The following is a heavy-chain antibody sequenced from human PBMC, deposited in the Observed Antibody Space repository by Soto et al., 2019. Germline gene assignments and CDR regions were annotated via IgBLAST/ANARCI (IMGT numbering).Heavy chain of an antibody. CDR2: IYYSGST. J-gene: IGHJ4*02. V-gene: IGHV4-59*08. Sequence: QVQLQESGPGLVKPSETLSLTCTVSGGSISSYYWSWIRQPPGKGLEWIGYIYYSGSTNYNPSLKSRVTISVDTSKNQFSLKLSSVTAADTAVYYCARWTAGLRSWDYWGQGTLVTVSS. CDR1: GGSISSYY. CDR3: ARWTAGLRSWDY. D-gene: IGHD5-12*01.